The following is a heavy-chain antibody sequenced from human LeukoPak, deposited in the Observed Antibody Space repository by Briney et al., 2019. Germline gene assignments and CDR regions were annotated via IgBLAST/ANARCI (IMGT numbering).Heavy chain of an antibody. J-gene: IGHJ4*02. Sequence: GGSLRLSCAASGFTFSSYGMHWVRQAPGKGLEWVAFIRYDGSNKYYAASVKGRFTISRDNSKNTLYLQMNSLRAEDTAVYYCARSITIFGVVPPYYFDYWGQGTLVTVSS. CDR2: IRYDGSNK. CDR1: GFTFSSYG. V-gene: IGHV3-30*02. CDR3: ARSITIFGVVPPYYFDY. D-gene: IGHD3-3*01.